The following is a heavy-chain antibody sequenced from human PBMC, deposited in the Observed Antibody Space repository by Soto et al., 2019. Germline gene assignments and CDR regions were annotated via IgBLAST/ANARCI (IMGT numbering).Heavy chain of an antibody. D-gene: IGHD6-6*01. CDR3: ESPEYSSQSYDMVV. V-gene: IGHV3-48*02. Sequence: PGESLRLSCAASGFTFSSYSMNWVRQAPEKELEWVSYISSSSSTIYYADSVKGRFTISRDNAKNSLYLQMNSLRDEYTAEYYFESPEYSSQSYDMVVWPEVTKFTVSS. CDR1: GFTFSSYS. CDR2: ISSSSSTI. J-gene: IGHJ6*04.